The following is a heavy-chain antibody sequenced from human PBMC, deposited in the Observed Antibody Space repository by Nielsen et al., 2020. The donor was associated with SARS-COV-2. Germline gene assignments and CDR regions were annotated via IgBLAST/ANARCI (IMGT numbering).Heavy chain of an antibody. CDR2: ISFDGGNE. CDR1: RFTFSTYA. J-gene: IGHJ4*02. Sequence: GESLKISCAASRFTFSTYALHWVRQAPGKGLEWVAGISFDGGNEYYADSVKGRFTISRDNSKNTVYLHLNSLGAEDTAMYYCARDGYCSGANCHGNDYFDYWGQGTLVTVSS. CDR3: ARDGYCSGANCHGNDYFDY. V-gene: IGHV3-30*04. D-gene: IGHD2-15*01.